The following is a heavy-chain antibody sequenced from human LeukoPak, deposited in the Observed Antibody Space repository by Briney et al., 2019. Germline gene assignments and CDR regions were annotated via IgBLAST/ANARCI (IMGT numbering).Heavy chain of an antibody. CDR3: ARAARDCYSSSWFD. CDR2: INPNSGGT. CDR1: GYTFTGYY. V-gene: IGHV1-2*04. D-gene: IGHD6-13*01. Sequence: ASVKVSCKASGYTFTGYYMHWVRQAPGQGLEWMGWINPNSGGTNYAQKFQGWVTMTRDTSISTAYMELSRLRSDDTAVYYCARAARDCYSSSWFDWGQGTLVTVSS. J-gene: IGHJ4*02.